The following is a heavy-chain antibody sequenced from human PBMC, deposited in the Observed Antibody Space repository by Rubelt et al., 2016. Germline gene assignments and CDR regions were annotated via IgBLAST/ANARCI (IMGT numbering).Heavy chain of an antibody. CDR2: IYYNGST. CDR3: AREYNYGYSSSVYHFDY. D-gene: IGHD3-10*01. J-gene: IGHJ4*02. Sequence: QLQLQESGPGLVKPSETLSLTCTVSGGSISNTYYYWAWIRQPPGKGLEWIGCIYYNGSTYHNPSLKSRVTVSVDTSKNQFPLMLNSVTAADTAVYYCAREYNYGYSSSVYHFDYWGQGTLVTVSS. V-gene: IGHV4-39*01. CDR1: GGSISNTYYY.